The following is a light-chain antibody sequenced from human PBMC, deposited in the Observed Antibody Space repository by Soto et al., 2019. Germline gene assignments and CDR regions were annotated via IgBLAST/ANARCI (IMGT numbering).Light chain of an antibody. V-gene: IGKV1-5*03. CDR3: QQYNSYRSIT. CDR2: KAS. Sequence: DIQMTQSPSTLSASVGDRVNITCRASQSISSWLAWYQQKPGKAPKLLIYKASSLESGVPSRFSGSGSGTEFTLTISSLQPDDFATYYCQQYNSYRSITFGQGTRLEIK. J-gene: IGKJ5*01. CDR1: QSISSW.